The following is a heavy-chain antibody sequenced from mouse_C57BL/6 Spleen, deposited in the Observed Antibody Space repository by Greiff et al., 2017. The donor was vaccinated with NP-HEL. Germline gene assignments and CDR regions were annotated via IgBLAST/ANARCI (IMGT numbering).Heavy chain of an antibody. Sequence: QVQLQQSGPELVKPGASVKISCKASGYAFSSSWMNWVKQRPGKGLEWIGRIYPGDGDTNYNGKFKGKATLTADKSSSTAYMQLSSLTSEDSAVYFCAKHSRYYGSSLRGYFDVWGTGTTVTVSS. V-gene: IGHV1-82*01. D-gene: IGHD1-1*01. CDR1: GYAFSSSW. J-gene: IGHJ1*03. CDR3: AKHSRYYGSSLRGYFDV. CDR2: IYPGDGDT.